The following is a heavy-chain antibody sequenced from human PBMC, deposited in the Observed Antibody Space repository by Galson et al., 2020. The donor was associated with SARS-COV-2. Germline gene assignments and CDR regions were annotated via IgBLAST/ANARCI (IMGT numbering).Heavy chain of an antibody. V-gene: IGHV3-43*01. J-gene: IGHJ4*02. CDR1: GFTFDDYT. D-gene: IGHD5-12*01. CDR3: AKDPEMATRYSYFGY. Sequence: GGSLRLSCAASGFTFDDYTMHWLRQAPGTGLEWVSLISWDGGSTYYADSVKGRFTISRDNSKNSLYLQMNSLRTEDTALYYCAKDPEMATRYSYFGYWGQGTLVTVSS. CDR2: ISWDGGST.